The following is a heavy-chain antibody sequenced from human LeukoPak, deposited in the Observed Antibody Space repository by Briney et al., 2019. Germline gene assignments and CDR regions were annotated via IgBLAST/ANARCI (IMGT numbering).Heavy chain of an antibody. V-gene: IGHV1-24*01. CDR2: FNPKDGET. CDR1: GYTLTELS. CDR3: AKIAHYGAYSDY. D-gene: IGHD4-17*01. J-gene: IGHJ4*02. Sequence: ASVKVSCKVSGYTLTELSIHWVRQAPGKGREWMGGFNPKDGETIYAREFQGRVTMTEDTSTDTAYMELSSLRSEDTAVYYCAKIAHYGAYSDYWGQGTLVTVSS.